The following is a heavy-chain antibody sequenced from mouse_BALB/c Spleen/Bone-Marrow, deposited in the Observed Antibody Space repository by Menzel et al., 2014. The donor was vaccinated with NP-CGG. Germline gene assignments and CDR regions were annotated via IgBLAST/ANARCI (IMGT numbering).Heavy chain of an antibody. CDR2: ISSGSSTT. J-gene: IGHJ2*01. CDR3: AREGRYGNPGY. CDR1: GFTFSSFG. Sequence: EVKLMESGGDLVQPGGSRKLSGAASGFTFSSFGMHWVRQAPEKGLEWVAYISSGSSTTYYADTVKGRFTISRDNPKSTLFLQMTSLRSEDTAMYYCAREGRYGNPGYWGQGTTLTVSS. V-gene: IGHV5-17*02. D-gene: IGHD2-10*02.